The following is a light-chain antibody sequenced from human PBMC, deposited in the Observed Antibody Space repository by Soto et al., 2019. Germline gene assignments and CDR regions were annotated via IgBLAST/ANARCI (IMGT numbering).Light chain of an antibody. CDR1: QSVSSY. CDR2: GAS. V-gene: IGKV3-20*01. CDR3: QQYGSSPWT. J-gene: IGKJ1*01. Sequence: EIVLTHSPATLSLSPAERATLSWRASQSVSSYLAWYQQKPGQAPRLLIYGASSRATGIPDRFSGSGSGTDFILTISRLEPEDFAVYCCQQYGSSPWTFGQGTKVDIK.